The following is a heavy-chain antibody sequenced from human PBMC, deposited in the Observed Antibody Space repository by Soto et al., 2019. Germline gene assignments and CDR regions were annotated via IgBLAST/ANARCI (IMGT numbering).Heavy chain of an antibody. CDR2: IYHSGST. Sequence: SETLSLTCAVSGGSISSGGYSWSWIRQPPGKGLEWIGYIYHSGSTYYNPSLKSRVTISVDRSKNQFSLKLSSVTAADTAVYYCAGGLVYYDSRCQRHDYFDYWGQGTLVTVSS. CDR1: GGSISSGGYS. V-gene: IGHV4-30-2*01. D-gene: IGHD3-22*01. CDR3: AGGLVYYDSRCQRHDYFDY. J-gene: IGHJ4*02.